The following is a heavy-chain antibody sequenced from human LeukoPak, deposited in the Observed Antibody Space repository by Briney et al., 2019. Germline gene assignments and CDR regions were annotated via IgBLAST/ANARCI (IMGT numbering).Heavy chain of an antibody. CDR3: ATMAMGHYYDSSGYYGFDI. J-gene: IGHJ3*02. CDR1: GYTLTELS. D-gene: IGHD3-22*01. Sequence: ASVKVSCKVSGYTLTELSMHWVRQAPGKGLEWMGGFDPEDGETIYAQKFQGRVTMTEDTSTDTAYMELSSLRSEDTAVYYCATMAMGHYYDSSGYYGFDIWGQGTMVTVSS. V-gene: IGHV1-24*01. CDR2: FDPEDGET.